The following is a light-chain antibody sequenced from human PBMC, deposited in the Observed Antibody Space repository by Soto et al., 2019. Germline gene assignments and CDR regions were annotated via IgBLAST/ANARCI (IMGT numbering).Light chain of an antibody. CDR2: GAS. Sequence: EIVMTQSPATLSVSPGERATLSCRARQNVNSNLAWDQKKHGQAPRLHIYGASTNATSIPARFSGSGSGTEFTLTHSSLQSEDFAIYYCQQYNNWPWTFGQGTKVEIK. CDR3: QQYNNWPWT. CDR1: QNVNSN. J-gene: IGKJ1*01. V-gene: IGKV3-15*01.